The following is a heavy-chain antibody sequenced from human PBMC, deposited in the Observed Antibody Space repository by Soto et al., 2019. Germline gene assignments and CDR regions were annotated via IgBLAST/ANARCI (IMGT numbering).Heavy chain of an antibody. CDR3: ARGGHYYGSGSPSLY. V-gene: IGHV4-34*01. D-gene: IGHD3-10*01. J-gene: IGHJ4*02. CDR2: INHSGST. CDR1: GGSFSGYY. Sequence: QVQLQQWGAGLLKPSETLSLTCAVYGGSFSGYYWSWIRQPPGKGLEWIGEINHSGSTNYNPSLKSRVTISVDTSKNQFSLTLSSVTAADTAVYYCARGGHYYGSGSPSLYWGQGTLVTVSS.